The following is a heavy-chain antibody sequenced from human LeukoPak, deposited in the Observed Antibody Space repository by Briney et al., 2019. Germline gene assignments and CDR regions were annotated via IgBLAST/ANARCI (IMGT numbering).Heavy chain of an antibody. J-gene: IGHJ4*02. CDR2: IKSKTDGGTT. CDR1: GFTFSNAW. V-gene: IGHV3-15*01. D-gene: IGHD3-3*01. CDR3: TTDPLSTIFGVVNFDY. Sequence: GGSLRLSCAASGFTFSNAWMSWVRQAPGKGLEWVGRIKSKTDGGTTDYAAPVKGRFTISRDDSKNTLYLQMNSLKTEDTAVYYCTTDPLSTIFGVVNFDYWGQGTLVTVSS.